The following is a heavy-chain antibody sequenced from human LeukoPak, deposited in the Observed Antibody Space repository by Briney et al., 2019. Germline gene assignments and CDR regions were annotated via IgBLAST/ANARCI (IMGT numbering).Heavy chain of an antibody. D-gene: IGHD6-19*01. Sequence: SETLSLTCTVSGGSISSYYWSWIRQPPGKGLEWIGYIYYSGSTNYNPSLKSRVTISVDTSKNQFSLKLSSVTAADTAVYYCAREVAEVAGTSYFDYWGQGTLVTVSS. CDR2: IYYSGST. V-gene: IGHV4-59*01. CDR3: AREVAEVAGTSYFDY. J-gene: IGHJ4*02. CDR1: GGSISSYY.